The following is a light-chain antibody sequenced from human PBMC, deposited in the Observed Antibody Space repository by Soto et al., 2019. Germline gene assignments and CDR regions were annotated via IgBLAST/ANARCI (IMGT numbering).Light chain of an antibody. CDR1: ESVSTN. V-gene: IGKV3-20*01. CDR2: GAS. Sequence: EIEMTQSPATLSLAPGERVTLSCRASESVSTNLAWYQQKAGQAPRLIIYGASTRATGGIADRLSGSGSGTDFNLTISSLEPEDFAVYYCQKYGSSPWTCGQGTKVDIK. CDR3: QKYGSSPWT. J-gene: IGKJ1*01.